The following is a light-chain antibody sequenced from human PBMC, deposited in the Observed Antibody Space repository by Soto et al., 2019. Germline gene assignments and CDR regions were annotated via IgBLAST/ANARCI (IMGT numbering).Light chain of an antibody. J-gene: IGLJ2*01. V-gene: IGLV2-14*01. CDR2: DVS. Sequence: QSALTQPASVSGSPGQSITISCTGTSSDVGGYNYVSWYQQHPGKVPTLMIYDVSNRPSGVSNRFSGSKSGNTASLTISGLQADDEADYYCSSYTSGSTPVVFGGGTKVTVL. CDR1: SSDVGGYNY. CDR3: SSYTSGSTPVV.